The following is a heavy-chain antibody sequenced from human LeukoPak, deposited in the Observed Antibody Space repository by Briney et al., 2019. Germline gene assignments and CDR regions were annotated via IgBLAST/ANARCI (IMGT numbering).Heavy chain of an antibody. CDR3: ARLLAAAGTDGMDV. CDR1: GGSISSYY. V-gene: IGHV4-59*08. CDR2: IYYSGST. J-gene: IGHJ6*02. Sequence: SETLSLTCTVSGGSISSYYWSWIRQPPGKGLEWIGYIYYSGSTNYNLSLKSRVTISVDTSKNQLSLKLSSVTAADTAVYYCARLLAAAGTDGMDVWGQGTTVTVSS. D-gene: IGHD6-13*01.